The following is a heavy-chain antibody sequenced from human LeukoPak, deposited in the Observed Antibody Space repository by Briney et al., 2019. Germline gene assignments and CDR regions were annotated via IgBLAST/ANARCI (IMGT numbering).Heavy chain of an antibody. J-gene: IGHJ3*02. CDR2: ISGSGGST. D-gene: IGHD3-3*01. CDR3: AKAGPGEWLLTGAFDI. CDR1: GFTFSSYA. Sequence: GGSLRLSCAASGFTFSSYAMSWVRQAPGKGLEWVSAISGSGGSTYYADSVKGRFTISRDNSKNTLYLQMNSLRAEDTAVYYCAKAGPGEWLLTGAFDIWGQGTMVTVSS. V-gene: IGHV3-23*01.